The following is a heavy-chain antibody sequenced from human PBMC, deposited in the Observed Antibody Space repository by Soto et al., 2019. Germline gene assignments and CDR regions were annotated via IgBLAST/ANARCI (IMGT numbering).Heavy chain of an antibody. CDR1: GFTFSSYS. CDR2: ISGSGGST. CDR3: AKAGSDYDILTGYYTAVYVYFDY. V-gene: IGHV3-23*01. J-gene: IGHJ4*02. Sequence: GGSLRLSCAASGFTFSSYSMSWVRQAPGKGLEWVSAISGSGGSTYYADSVKGRFTISRDNSKNTLYLQMNSLRAEDTAVYYCAKAGSDYDILTGYYTAVYVYFDYWGQGTLVTVSS. D-gene: IGHD3-9*01.